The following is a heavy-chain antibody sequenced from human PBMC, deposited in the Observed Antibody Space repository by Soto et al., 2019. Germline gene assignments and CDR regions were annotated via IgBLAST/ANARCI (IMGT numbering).Heavy chain of an antibody. J-gene: IGHJ4*02. D-gene: IGHD4-17*01. Sequence: SETLSLTCTVSGGSISSYYWSWIRQPPGKGLGWIGYIYYSGSTNYSPSLKSRVTISVDTSKNQFSLKLSSVTATDTAVYYCASHDYGDPFFDYWGQGTLVTVSS. CDR2: IYYSGST. V-gene: IGHV4-59*01. CDR3: ASHDYGDPFFDY. CDR1: GGSISSYY.